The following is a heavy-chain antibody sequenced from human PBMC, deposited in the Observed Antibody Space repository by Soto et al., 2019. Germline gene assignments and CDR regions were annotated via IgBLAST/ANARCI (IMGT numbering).Heavy chain of an antibody. D-gene: IGHD3-10*01. CDR3: ARDVGSGPNYFDY. J-gene: IGHJ4*02. CDR2: IYYSGST. V-gene: IGHV4-59*01. CDR1: GGSISYYY. Sequence: SETLSLTCTVSGGSISYYYWGWIRQPPGKGLEWIAYIYYSGSTNYNPSLKSRVTISVDTSKNQFSLKLSSVTAADTAVYYCARDVGSGPNYFDYWGQGTTVTVSS.